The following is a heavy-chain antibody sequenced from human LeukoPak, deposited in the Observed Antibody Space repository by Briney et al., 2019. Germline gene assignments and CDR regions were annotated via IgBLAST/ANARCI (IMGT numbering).Heavy chain of an antibody. CDR2: INHSGST. CDR3: ARGFQAHTHYYYYGMDV. V-gene: IGHV4-34*01. J-gene: IGHJ6*02. D-gene: IGHD2-2*02. Sequence: SDTLSLTCAVYGGSFSGYYWSWIRQPPGKGLEWIGEINHSGSTNYNPSLKSRVTISVDTSKNQFSLKLSSVTAADTAVYYCARGFQAHTHYYYYGMDVWGQGTTVTVSS. CDR1: GGSFSGYY.